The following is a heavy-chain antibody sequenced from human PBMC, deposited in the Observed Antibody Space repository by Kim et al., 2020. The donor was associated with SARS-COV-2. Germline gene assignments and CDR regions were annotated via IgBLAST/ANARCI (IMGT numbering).Heavy chain of an antibody. V-gene: IGHV4-4*07. D-gene: IGHD2-2*02. CDR2: IYSSGST. CDR3: AREYQLLYGNWFDP. CDR1: GGSISSYY. Sequence: SETLSLTCTVSGGSISSYYWSWIRQPAGKGLEWIGRIYSSGSTNYNPSLKSRVTMSVDTSKNQFSLKLSSVTAADTAVYYCAREYQLLYGNWFDPWGQGTLVTVSS. J-gene: IGHJ5*02.